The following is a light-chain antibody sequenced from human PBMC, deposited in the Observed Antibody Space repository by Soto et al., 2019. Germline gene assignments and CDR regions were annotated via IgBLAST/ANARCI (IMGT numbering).Light chain of an antibody. CDR3: SSYTSSSTPL. CDR1: SSDVGGYNY. J-gene: IGLJ2*01. V-gene: IGLV2-14*01. Sequence: LTQPASVSGSPGQSITISCTGTSSDVGGYNYVSWYQQHPGKAPKLMIYDVSNRPSGVSNRFSGSKSGNTASLTISGLQAEDEADYYCSSYTSSSTPLFGGGTKVTVL. CDR2: DVS.